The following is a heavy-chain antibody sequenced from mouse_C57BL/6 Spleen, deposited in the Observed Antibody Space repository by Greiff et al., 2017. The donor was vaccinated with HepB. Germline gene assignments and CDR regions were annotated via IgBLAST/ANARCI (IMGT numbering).Heavy chain of an antibody. CDR2: INPGSGGT. J-gene: IGHJ1*03. D-gene: IGHD2-3*01. Sequence: VQLQQSGAELVRPGTSVKVSCKASGYAFTNYLIEWVKQRPGQGLEWIGVINPGSGGTNYNEKFKGKATLSADKSSSTAYMQLSSLTSEDSAVYVCARERGYDHWDFDVWGTGTTVTVSS. V-gene: IGHV1-54*01. CDR3: ARERGYDHWDFDV. CDR1: GYAFTNYL.